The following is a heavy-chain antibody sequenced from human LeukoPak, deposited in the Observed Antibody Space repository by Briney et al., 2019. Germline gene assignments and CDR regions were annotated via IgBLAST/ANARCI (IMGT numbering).Heavy chain of an antibody. CDR3: ARDEPIVGATWYYDY. Sequence: ASVKVSCKASGYTFISYGIGWVRQAPGQGLEWMGWVSAYNGNTNYAQKLQGRVTMTTDTPTSTAYMELRSLRSDDTAVYYCARDEPIVGATWYYDYWGQGTLVTVSS. V-gene: IGHV1-18*01. CDR1: GYTFISYG. CDR2: VSAYNGNT. D-gene: IGHD1-26*01. J-gene: IGHJ4*02.